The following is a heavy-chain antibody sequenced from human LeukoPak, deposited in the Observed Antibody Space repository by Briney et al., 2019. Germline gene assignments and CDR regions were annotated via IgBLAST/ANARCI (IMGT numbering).Heavy chain of an antibody. V-gene: IGHV4-59*01. CDR2: IYYSGST. D-gene: IGHD5-18*01. CDR3: ARGGYSYGPHLDY. CDR1: GGAISSYY. Sequence: SETLSLTCTVSGGAISSYYWSWIRQPPGKGLEWIGYIYYSGSTNYNPSLGSRVTISVDTSKNQFSLKLSSMTAADTAMYYCARGGYSYGPHLDYWGQGTLVTVSS. J-gene: IGHJ4*02.